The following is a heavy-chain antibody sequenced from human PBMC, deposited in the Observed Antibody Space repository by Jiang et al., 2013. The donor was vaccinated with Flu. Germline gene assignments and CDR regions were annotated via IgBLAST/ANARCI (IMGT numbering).Heavy chain of an antibody. J-gene: IGHJ4*02. CDR1: GFSFSYYA. Sequence: QLVESGGGVVQPGGSLRLSCAASGFSFSYYAMFWVRQASGKGLEWLTSIRFDGTNQYYADSVKGRFTISRDNPKNTLYLQMNSLRPEDTAVYYCATLRGSSYDTYLLDSWGQGTLVTVSS. CDR3: ATLRGSSYDTYLLDS. CDR2: IRFDGTNQ. D-gene: IGHD2-15*01. V-gene: IGHV3-30*02.